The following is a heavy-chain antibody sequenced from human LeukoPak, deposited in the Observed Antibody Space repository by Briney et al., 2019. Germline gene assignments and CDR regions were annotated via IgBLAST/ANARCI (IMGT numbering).Heavy chain of an antibody. J-gene: IGHJ4*02. D-gene: IGHD4-23*01. CDR2: IYYSGST. Sequence: PSETLSLTCTVSGGSISSSSYYWGWIRQPPGKGLEWIGSIYYSGSTYYNPSLKSRVTISVDTSKNQFSLKLSSVTAADTAVYYCARSGGNYYFDYWGQGTLVTVSS. CDR1: GGSISSSSYY. CDR3: ARSGGNYYFDY. V-gene: IGHV4-39*07.